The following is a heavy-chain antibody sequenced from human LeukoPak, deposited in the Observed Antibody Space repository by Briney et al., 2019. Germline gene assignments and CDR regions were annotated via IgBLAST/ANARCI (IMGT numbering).Heavy chain of an antibody. V-gene: IGHV3-74*01. CDR2: INADGRNT. D-gene: IGHD6-19*01. CDR1: GFTLDSYW. CDR3: ARGSSSGWPDYFDY. J-gene: IGHJ4*02. Sequence: PGGSLRLSCVASGFTLDSYWMHWVRLAPGKGLEWVSRINADGRNTPYADSVKGRFTISRDNAKNTLYLQMSSLRAEDTAVYYCARGSSSGWPDYFDYWGRGTLVAVSS.